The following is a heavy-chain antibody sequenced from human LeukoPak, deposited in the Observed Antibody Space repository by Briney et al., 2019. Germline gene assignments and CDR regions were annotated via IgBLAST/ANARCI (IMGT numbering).Heavy chain of an antibody. V-gene: IGHV3-23*01. D-gene: IGHD3-22*01. CDR3: AKAVDSSGYYSGCFDY. J-gene: IGHJ4*02. CDR2: ITGSGGRT. Sequence: GGSLRLSCAASGFTFSSYAMSWVRQAPGKGLEWVSVITGSGGRTSYADSVKGRFTISRDNSKNTLYLQMNSLRAEDTAVYYCAKAVDSSGYYSGCFDYWGQGTLVTVSS. CDR1: GFTFSSYA.